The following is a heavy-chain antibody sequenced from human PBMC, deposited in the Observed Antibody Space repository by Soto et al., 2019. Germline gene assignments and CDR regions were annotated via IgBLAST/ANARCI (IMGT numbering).Heavy chain of an antibody. CDR2: TSANGGST. CDR3: AKAISTSGTLLDY. Sequence: GGSLRLSCAASGFTFSSHAMSWVRQAPGKGLEWVSGTSANGGSTYYTDPVKGRFTISRDNAKNTLYLQMNSLRAEDTAVYYCAKAISTSGTLLDYWGQGTLVTVSS. V-gene: IGHV3-23*01. J-gene: IGHJ4*02. CDR1: GFTFSSHA. D-gene: IGHD1-1*01.